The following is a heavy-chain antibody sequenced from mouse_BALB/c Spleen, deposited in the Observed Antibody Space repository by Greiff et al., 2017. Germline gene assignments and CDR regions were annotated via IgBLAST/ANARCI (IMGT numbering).Heavy chain of an antibody. D-gene: IGHD2-4*01. V-gene: IGHV4-1*02. CDR3: ARRGVYYDYDGWVYAMDY. CDR1: GFDFSRYW. Sequence: EVKVIESGGGLVQPGGSLKLSCAASGFDFSRYWMSWVRQAPGKGLEWIGEINPDSSTINYTPSLKDKFIISRDNAKNTLYLQMSKVRSEDTALYYCARRGVYYDYDGWVYAMDYWGQGTSVTVSS. CDR2: INPDSSTI. J-gene: IGHJ4*01.